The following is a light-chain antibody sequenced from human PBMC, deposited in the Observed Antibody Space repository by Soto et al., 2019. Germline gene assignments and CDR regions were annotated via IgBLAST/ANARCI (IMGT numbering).Light chain of an antibody. CDR1: QSFSSSY. Sequence: DIVLTQSPGTLSLSPGERATPSCRSSQSFSSSYLAWYQQKPGQAPRLLIYGASSRATGIPDRFSGSGSGTDFTLTISRLEPEDFAVYFCQQYGSFPLTFGRGTKVDIK. CDR3: QQYGSFPLT. CDR2: GAS. V-gene: IGKV3-20*01. J-gene: IGKJ3*01.